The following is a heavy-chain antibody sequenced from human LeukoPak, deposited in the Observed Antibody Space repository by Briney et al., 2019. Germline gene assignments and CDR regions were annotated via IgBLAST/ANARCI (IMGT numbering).Heavy chain of an antibody. Sequence: ASVKVSCKASGYTFTSYYMHWVRQAPGQGLEWMGIINPSGGSTSYAQKFQGRVTMTRDTPTSTVYMELSSPRSEDTAVYYCARASGQSCSGGSCYFDYWGQGTLVTVSS. V-gene: IGHV1-46*01. CDR3: ARASGQSCSGGSCYFDY. CDR2: INPSGGST. CDR1: GYTFTSYY. D-gene: IGHD2-15*01. J-gene: IGHJ4*02.